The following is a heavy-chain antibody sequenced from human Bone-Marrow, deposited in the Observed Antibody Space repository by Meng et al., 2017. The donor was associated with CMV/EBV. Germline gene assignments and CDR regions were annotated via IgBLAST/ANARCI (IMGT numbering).Heavy chain of an antibody. D-gene: IGHD2-2*01. V-gene: IGHV1-69*05. CDR2: IIPIFGTA. CDR1: GGTFSSYA. CDR3: AIGISGVVPAAGGDY. J-gene: IGHJ4*02. Sequence: SVKVSCKASGGTFSSYAISWVRQAPGQGLEWMGGIIPIFGTANYAQKFQGRVTITTDESTSTAYMELSSLRSEDTAVYYCAIGISGVVPAAGGDYWGQGTLVTVSS.